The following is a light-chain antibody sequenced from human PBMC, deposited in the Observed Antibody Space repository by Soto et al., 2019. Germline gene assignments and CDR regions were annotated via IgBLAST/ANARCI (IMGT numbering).Light chain of an antibody. V-gene: IGKV3-20*01. CDR2: GAS. CDR3: QQYGSSPFT. CDR1: QIVSAND. Sequence: EIVLTQSPGTLSLSPGERATLSCRVSQIVSANDLAWYQQKPGQSPRLLIFGASSRATGIPDRFSGSGSGTDFTLTISRVEPEDFAVYYCQQYGSSPFTFGPGTKVDIK. J-gene: IGKJ3*01.